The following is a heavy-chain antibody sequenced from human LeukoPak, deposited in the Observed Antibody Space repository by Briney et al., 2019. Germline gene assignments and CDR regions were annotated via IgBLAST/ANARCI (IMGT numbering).Heavy chain of an antibody. D-gene: IGHD3-3*02. CDR1: GFTFSSYS. J-gene: IGHJ4*02. CDR2: ISSSSSYI. V-gene: IGHV3-21*01. CDR3: ARGPIFGVVITEHTPDDY. Sequence: GGSLRLSCAASGFTFSSYSMNWVRQAPGKGLEWVSSISSSSSYIYYADSVKGRFTISRDNAKNSLYLQMNSLRAEDTAVYYCARGPIFGVVITEHTPDDYWGQGTLVTVSS.